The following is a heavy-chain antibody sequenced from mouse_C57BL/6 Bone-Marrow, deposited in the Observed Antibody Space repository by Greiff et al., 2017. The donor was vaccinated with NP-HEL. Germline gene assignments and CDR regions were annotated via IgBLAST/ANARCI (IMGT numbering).Heavy chain of an antibody. CDR1: GFSLTSYG. Sequence: QVQLQQSGPGLVQPSQSLSITCTVSGFSLTSYGVHWVRQSPGKGLEWLGVIWRGGSTDYNAAFMSRLSITKDNSKSQVFFKMNSLQADDTAIYYCAKTYSNYVDYYAMDYWGQGTSVTVSS. V-gene: IGHV2-5*01. CDR2: IWRGGST. D-gene: IGHD2-5*01. J-gene: IGHJ4*01. CDR3: AKTYSNYVDYYAMDY.